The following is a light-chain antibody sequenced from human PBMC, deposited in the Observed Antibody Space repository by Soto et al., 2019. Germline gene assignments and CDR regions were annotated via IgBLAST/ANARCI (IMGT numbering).Light chain of an antibody. CDR2: EVA. CDR3: SSYTCISTWV. CDR1: SSDVGTYNR. V-gene: IGLV2-18*02. J-gene: IGLJ3*02. Sequence: QSTLTQPPSVSGSPGQSVTITCTGTSSDVGTYNRVSWYQQSPGTAPRLSIYEVADRSSGVPDRFSGSRSGNTASLTISGLQAEDEADYYCSSYTCISTWVFGGGTKVTVL.